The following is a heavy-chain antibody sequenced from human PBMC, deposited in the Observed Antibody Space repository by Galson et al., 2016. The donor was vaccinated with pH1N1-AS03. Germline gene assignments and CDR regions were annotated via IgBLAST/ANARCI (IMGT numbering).Heavy chain of an antibody. V-gene: IGHV1-3*01. Sequence: SVKVSCKASGYSFTRYAVHWVRQAPGQRLEWMGWINPVNGNTKYSQKFQGRVTITRDTSATTVCMELSSLRSEDTAVYYCARDLSRLGDYGYWGQGTLVTVSS. D-gene: IGHD3-16*01. CDR3: ARDLSRLGDYGY. CDR2: INPVNGNT. CDR1: GYSFTRYA. J-gene: IGHJ4*02.